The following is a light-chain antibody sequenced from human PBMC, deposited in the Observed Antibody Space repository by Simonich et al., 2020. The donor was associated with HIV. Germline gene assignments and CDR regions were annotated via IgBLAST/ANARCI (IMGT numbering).Light chain of an antibody. CDR1: KIGSKS. CDR2: DDS. CDR3: QVWDSSSDHLV. Sequence: SYVLTQPPSVSVAPGKTARITCGGNKIGSKSVHWYQQRQGQAPVLVVYDDSGRPSVIPERFSGSNSGNTATLTISRVEAGDEADYYCQVWDSSSDHLVFGGGTQLTVL. J-gene: IGLJ7*01. V-gene: IGLV3-21*03.